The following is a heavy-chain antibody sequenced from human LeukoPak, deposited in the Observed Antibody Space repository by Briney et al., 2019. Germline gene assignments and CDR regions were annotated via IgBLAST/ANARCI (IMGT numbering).Heavy chain of an antibody. D-gene: IGHD6-13*01. CDR1: GGSISSYY. Sequence: SETLSLTCTVSGGSISSYYWIWIRQPPGKGLEWIGYIYYSGSTNYNPSLKSRVTISVDTSKNQFSLKLSSVTAADTAVYYCARHGSSYSSIWYASYYFYYWGQETLVTVSS. CDR2: IYYSGST. V-gene: IGHV4-59*08. J-gene: IGHJ4*02. CDR3: ARHGSSYSSIWYASYYFYY.